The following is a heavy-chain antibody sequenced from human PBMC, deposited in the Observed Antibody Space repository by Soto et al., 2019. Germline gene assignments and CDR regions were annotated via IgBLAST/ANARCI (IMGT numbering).Heavy chain of an antibody. Sequence: QVQLQESGPGLVKPSDTLSLTCVVSGYSISSNNWWGWIRQPPGKGLEWIGHIFYDGSTYYNPSLRIRVTMSVDTSNNQFSLKLSSVTAVDTAVYYCARRKTNYYAMDVWGQGTTVTVSS. CDR1: GYSISSNNW. CDR2: IFYDGST. CDR3: ARRKTNYYAMDV. J-gene: IGHJ6*02. V-gene: IGHV4-28*01.